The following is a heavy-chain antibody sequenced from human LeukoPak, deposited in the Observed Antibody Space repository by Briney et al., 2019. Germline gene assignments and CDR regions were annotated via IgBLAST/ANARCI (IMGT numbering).Heavy chain of an antibody. CDR3: ARDPCIDV. CDR2: ISGSGSAM. V-gene: IGHV3-48*02. Sequence: GGSLRLSCEAPGFTFSGNSLYCVRQAPGAGLEWISFISGSGSAMYYADSVKGRFTISRDNAKNSLYLQMNSLRDDDTAVYYCARDPCIDVWGQGTLVTVSS. CDR1: GFTFSGNS. J-gene: IGHJ4*02.